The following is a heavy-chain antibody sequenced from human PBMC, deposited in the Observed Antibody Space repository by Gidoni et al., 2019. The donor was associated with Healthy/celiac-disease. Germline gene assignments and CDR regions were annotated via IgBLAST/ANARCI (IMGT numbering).Heavy chain of an antibody. CDR2: IYYSGST. V-gene: IGHV4-39*01. Sequence: QLQLQESGPGLVKPSETLSLTCTVSGGSISSSSYYWGWIRQPPGKGLEWIGSIYYSGSTYYNPSLKSRVTISGDTSKNQFSLKLSSVTAADTAVYYCARHEYYYDSSGYPNWFDPWGQGTLVTVSS. J-gene: IGHJ5*02. D-gene: IGHD3-22*01. CDR3: ARHEYYYDSSGYPNWFDP. CDR1: GGSISSSSYY.